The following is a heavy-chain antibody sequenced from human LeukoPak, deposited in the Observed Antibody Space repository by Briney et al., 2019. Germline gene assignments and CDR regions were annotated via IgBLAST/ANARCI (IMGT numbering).Heavy chain of an antibody. V-gene: IGHV4-39*01. CDR3: ARLLYSSSWYWDYFDY. D-gene: IGHD6-13*01. CDR1: GVSISSSSYY. CDR2: IYYSGST. Sequence: SETLSLTCTVSGVSISSSSYYWGWIRQPPGKGLEGIGSIYYSGSTYYNPSLKSRVTISVDTSKNQFSLKLSSVTAADTAVYYCARLLYSSSWYWDYFDYWGQGTLVTVSS. J-gene: IGHJ4*02.